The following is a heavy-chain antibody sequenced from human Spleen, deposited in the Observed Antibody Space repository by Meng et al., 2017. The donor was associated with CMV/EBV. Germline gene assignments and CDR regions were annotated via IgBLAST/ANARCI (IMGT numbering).Heavy chain of an antibody. V-gene: IGHV3-23*01. CDR2: ISGSGGST. CDR1: GFTFSSYA. CDR3: AKVSGYCSSTSCSPNYYYYGMDV. Sequence: GESLKISCAASGFTFSSYAMSWVRQAPGKGLEWVSAISGSGGSTYYADSVKGRFTISRDNSKNTLYLQMNSLRAEDTAVYYCAKVSGYCSSTSCSPNYYYYGMDVWGQGTTVTVSS. D-gene: IGHD2-2*03. J-gene: IGHJ6*02.